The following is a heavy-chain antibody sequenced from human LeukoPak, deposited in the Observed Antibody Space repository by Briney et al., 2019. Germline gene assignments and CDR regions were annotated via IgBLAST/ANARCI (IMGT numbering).Heavy chain of an antibody. D-gene: IGHD3-3*01. CDR3: ARTYSVTIFGVDVNWFDP. V-gene: IGHV3-21*01. CDR2: ITRSSSYI. CDR1: GFTFSSYS. Sequence: KTGGSLRLSXSASGFTFSSYSMNWVRQAPGKGLEWVSSITRSSSYIYYADSVKGRFTISRDNAKNSLSLQMRSLRAEDTAVYYCARTYSVTIFGVDVNWFDPWGQGTLVTVSS. J-gene: IGHJ5*02.